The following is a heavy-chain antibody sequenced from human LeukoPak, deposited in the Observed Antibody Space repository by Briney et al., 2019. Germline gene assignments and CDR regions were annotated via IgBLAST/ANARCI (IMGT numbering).Heavy chain of an antibody. CDR3: ARHSDLYYFDY. D-gene: IGHD2-21*01. Sequence: PSETLSLTCAVSGYSISSGYYWGWIRQPPGKGLEWIGSIYHSGSTYYNPSLKSRVTISVDTSKSQFSLKLSSVTAADTAVYYCARHSDLYYFDYWGQGTLVTVSS. J-gene: IGHJ4*02. V-gene: IGHV4-38-2*01. CDR1: GYSISSGYY. CDR2: IYHSGST.